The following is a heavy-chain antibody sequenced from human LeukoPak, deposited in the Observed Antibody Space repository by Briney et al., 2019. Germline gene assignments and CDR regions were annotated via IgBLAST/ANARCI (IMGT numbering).Heavy chain of an antibody. CDR1: GYTFTSYD. Sequence: ASVKVSFKASGYTFTSYDINWVRQATGQGLEWMGWMNPNSGNTGYAQKFQGRVTMTRNTSISTAYMELSSLRSENTAVYYCARGGIVGGYNWFDPWGQGTLVTVSS. V-gene: IGHV1-8*01. J-gene: IGHJ5*02. CDR2: MNPNSGNT. CDR3: ARGGIVGGYNWFDP. D-gene: IGHD3-22*01.